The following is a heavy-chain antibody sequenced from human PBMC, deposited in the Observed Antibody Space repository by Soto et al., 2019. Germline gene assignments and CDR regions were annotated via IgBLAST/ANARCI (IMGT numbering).Heavy chain of an antibody. CDR1: GGTFSSYA. Sequence: SVKVSCKASGGTFSSYAISWVRQAPGQGREWMGGIIPIFGTANYGQKFQGRVTITADESTSTAYVELSSLRSEDTAVYYCASDMAPIRYYDFWSGARDVWGQGTTVTVSS. CDR3: ASDMAPIRYYDFWSGARDV. J-gene: IGHJ6*02. V-gene: IGHV1-69*13. D-gene: IGHD3-3*01. CDR2: IIPIFGTA.